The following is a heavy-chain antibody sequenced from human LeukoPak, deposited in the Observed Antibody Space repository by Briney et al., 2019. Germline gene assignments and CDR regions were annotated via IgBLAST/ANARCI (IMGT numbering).Heavy chain of an antibody. Sequence: PSETLSLTCSVSGDSINIYYWFWVRQPAGKGLEWIGRITGSGSTNYDPSLKSRVTMSVDTSKNQFSLRLTSVAAADSAVYYCARGAYDVLTGTHYNWCDPWGQGTLVIVSS. CDR2: ITGSGST. CDR1: GDSINIYY. V-gene: IGHV4-4*07. J-gene: IGHJ5*02. D-gene: IGHD3-9*01. CDR3: ARGAYDVLTGTHYNWCDP.